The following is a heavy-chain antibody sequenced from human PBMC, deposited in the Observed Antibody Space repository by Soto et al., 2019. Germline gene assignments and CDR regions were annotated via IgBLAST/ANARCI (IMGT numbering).Heavy chain of an antibody. D-gene: IGHD6-19*01. J-gene: IGHJ3*02. V-gene: IGHV1-18*01. CDR3: ARDLYYSSGRYFDHDTFDI. CDR2: ISSHNDRT. CDR1: GLNSTSYG. Sequence: APVHVPCQAPGLNSTSYGISWVRQAPGQGLEWMGWISSHNDRTKYARRFQDRVTMTTETPTSTVYMELGSLRSDDTAVYYCARDLYYSSGRYFDHDTFDIWGQGTVVTVSS.